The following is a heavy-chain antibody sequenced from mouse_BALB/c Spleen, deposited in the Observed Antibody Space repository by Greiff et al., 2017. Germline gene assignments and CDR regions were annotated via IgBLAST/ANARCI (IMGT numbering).Heavy chain of an antibody. Sequence: EVMLVESGGGLVQPGGSLKLSCAASGFTFSSYTMSWVRQTPEKRLEWVAYISNGGGSTYYPDTVKGRFTISRDNAKNTLYLQMSSLKSEDTAMYYCARLYYDYDVRYFDYWGQGTTLTVSS. V-gene: IGHV5-12-2*01. CDR2: ISNGGGST. D-gene: IGHD2-4*01. J-gene: IGHJ2*01. CDR1: GFTFSSYT. CDR3: ARLYYDYDVRYFDY.